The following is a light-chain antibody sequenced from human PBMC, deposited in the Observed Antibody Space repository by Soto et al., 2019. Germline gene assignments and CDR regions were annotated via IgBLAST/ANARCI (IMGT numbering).Light chain of an antibody. CDR1: QSVDIN. Sequence: EIVLTHSPGTLSVSPVDRVTLSFRASQSVDINLAWYQQRAGQAPRLLVYGASTKATDMPGRFSGRGSGTEFTLTINNLQSEDFAVYYCQQYRNWPRTFGQGIKVAIK. CDR3: QQYRNWPRT. J-gene: IGKJ1*01. CDR2: GAS. V-gene: IGKV3-15*01.